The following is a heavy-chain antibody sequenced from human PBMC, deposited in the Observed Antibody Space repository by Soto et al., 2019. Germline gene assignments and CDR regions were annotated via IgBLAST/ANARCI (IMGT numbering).Heavy chain of an antibody. CDR3: AGGYCGYATCNNWILNWLDP. J-gene: IGHJ5*02. V-gene: IGHV1-69*01. CDR2: LLPIFGTT. CDR1: GVTLSDYP. Sequence: QVQLVQSGAEVKKPGSSVKVSCKASGVTLSDYPINWVRQAPGQGLEWMGGLLPIFGTTIYAQKFQGRLTITQDESTNTAYMELSDLRPEDTAIFSCAGGYCGYATCNNWILNWLDPCGQGTLVTVSS. D-gene: IGHD2-21*01.